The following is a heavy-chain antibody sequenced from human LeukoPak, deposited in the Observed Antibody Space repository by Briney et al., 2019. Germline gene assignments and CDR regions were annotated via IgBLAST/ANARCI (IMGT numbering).Heavy chain of an antibody. V-gene: IGHV1-69*05. Sequence: SVKVSCKASGGTFSSYAISWVRQAPGQGLEWMGGIIPIFGTANYAQKFQGRVTITTDESTSTAYMELSSLRSEDTAVYYCARGQLPGYSSSWYQGSFDYWGQGTLVTVSS. CDR1: GGTFSSYA. CDR3: ARGQLPGYSSSWYQGSFDY. J-gene: IGHJ4*02. D-gene: IGHD6-13*01. CDR2: IIPIFGTA.